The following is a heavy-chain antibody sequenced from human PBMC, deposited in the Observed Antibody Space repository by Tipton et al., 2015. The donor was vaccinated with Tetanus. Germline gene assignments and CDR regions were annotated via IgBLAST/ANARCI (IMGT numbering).Heavy chain of an antibody. D-gene: IGHD3-22*01. Sequence: VQLVQSGAEVKKPGESLKISCKGSGYSFTSYWIGWVRQMPGKGLEWMGIIYPGDSDTRYSPSFQGQVTISADKSISTAYLQWSSLKASDTAMYYCARHPLHYYGSSGYYWADYWGQGTLVTVSS. J-gene: IGHJ4*02. V-gene: IGHV5-51*01. CDR1: GYSFTSYW. CDR3: ARHPLHYYGSSGYYWADY. CDR2: IYPGDSDT.